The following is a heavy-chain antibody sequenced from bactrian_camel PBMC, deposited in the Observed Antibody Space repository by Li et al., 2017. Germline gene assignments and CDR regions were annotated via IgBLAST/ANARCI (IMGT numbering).Heavy chain of an antibody. CDR2: IAYDGWVT. CDR1: GFQFSDYP. J-gene: IGHJ4*01. CDR3: VKDAPQPLVGGACGANEY. Sequence: EVQLVESGGGLVPPGGSLRLSCAASGFQFSDYPMSWVRQAPGKGLEWVAQIAYDGWVTRYHDSAKGRFTISKDTAKNSVYLQMNSLKFEDTAVYYCVKDAPQPLVGGACGANEYWGQGTQVTVS. V-gene: IGHV3S40*01. D-gene: IGHD6*01.